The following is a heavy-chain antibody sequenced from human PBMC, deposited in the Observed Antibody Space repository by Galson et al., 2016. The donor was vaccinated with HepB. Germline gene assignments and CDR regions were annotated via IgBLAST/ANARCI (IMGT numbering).Heavy chain of an antibody. V-gene: IGHV3-21*01. D-gene: IGHD3-16*02. J-gene: IGHJ3*02. CDR2: ISSSSSYI. Sequence: SLRLSCAASGFTLSSYSMNWVRQAPGKGLEWVSSISSSSSYIYYADSVKGRFTISRDNAKNSLYLQMNSLRAEDTAVYYCARTYYDYVWGSYRQVFDAFDIWGQGTMVTVSS. CDR1: GFTLSSYS. CDR3: ARTYYDYVWGSYRQVFDAFDI.